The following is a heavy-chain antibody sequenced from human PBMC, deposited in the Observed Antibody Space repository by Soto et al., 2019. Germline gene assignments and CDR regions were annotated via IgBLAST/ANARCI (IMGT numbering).Heavy chain of an antibody. CDR2: ISSSSSYI. V-gene: IGHV3-21*01. J-gene: IGHJ4*02. D-gene: IGHD3-10*01. CDR3: ASPLGVTDY. Sequence: GGSLRLSCAASGFTFSNAWMSWVRQAPGKGLEWVSSISSSSSYIYYADSVKGRFTISRDNAKNSLYLELSSLRVEDTAVYYCASPLGVTDYWGQGTLVIVSS. CDR1: GFTFSNAW.